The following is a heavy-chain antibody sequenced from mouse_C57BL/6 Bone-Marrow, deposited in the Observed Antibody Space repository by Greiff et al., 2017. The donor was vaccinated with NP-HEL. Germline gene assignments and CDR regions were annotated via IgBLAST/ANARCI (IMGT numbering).Heavy chain of an antibody. J-gene: IGHJ2*01. CDR2: IYPRSGNT. CDR1: GYTFTSYG. CDR3: ARGSDYDGY. Sequence: QVQLKQSGAELARPGASVKLSCKASGYTFTSYGISWVKQRTGQGLEWIGEIYPRSGNTYYNEKFKGKATLTADKSSSTAYMELRSLTSEDSAVYFCARGSDYDGYWGQGTTLTVSS. D-gene: IGHD2-4*01. V-gene: IGHV1-81*01.